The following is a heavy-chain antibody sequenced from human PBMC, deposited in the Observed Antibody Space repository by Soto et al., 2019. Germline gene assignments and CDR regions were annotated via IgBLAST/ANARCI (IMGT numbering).Heavy chain of an antibody. V-gene: IGHV5-51*01. CDR2: IYPGDSDT. D-gene: IGHD3-16*01. Sequence: GESLKISCKCSGYSFTSYWIGWVRQMPGKGLEWMGIIYPGDSDTRYSPSFQGQVTISADKSISTAYLQWSSLKASDTAMYYCARLGGLLGYYYYYGMDVWGQGTTVTVSS. CDR1: GYSFTSYW. CDR3: ARLGGLLGYYYYYGMDV. J-gene: IGHJ6*02.